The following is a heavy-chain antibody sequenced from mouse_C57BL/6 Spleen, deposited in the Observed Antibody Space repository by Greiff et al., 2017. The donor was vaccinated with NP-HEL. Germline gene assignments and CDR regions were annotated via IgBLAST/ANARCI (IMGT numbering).Heavy chain of an antibody. J-gene: IGHJ3*01. CDR1: GFTFSSYG. CDR3: ARRYDGYSAWFAY. Sequence: EVNLVESGGDLVKPGGSLKLSCAASGFTFSSYGMSWVRQTPDKRLEWVATISSGGSYTYYPDSVKGRFTISRDNAKNTLYLQMSSLKSEDTAMYYCARRYDGYSAWFAYWGQGTLVTVSA. D-gene: IGHD2-3*01. CDR2: ISSGGSYT. V-gene: IGHV5-6*02.